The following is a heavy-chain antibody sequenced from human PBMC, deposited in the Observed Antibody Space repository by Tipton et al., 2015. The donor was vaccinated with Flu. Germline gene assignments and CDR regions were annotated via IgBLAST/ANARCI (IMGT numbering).Heavy chain of an antibody. CDR1: GGSISSYY. CDR2: IYYSGST. D-gene: IGHD6-25*01. J-gene: IGHJ5*02. V-gene: IGHV4-59*01. Sequence: TLSLTCTVSGGSISSYYWSWIRQPPGKGLEWIGYIYYSGSTNYNPSLKSRVTISVETSKNQFSLKLSTVTAADTAVYYCARVDIPGIEAAKWVWFDPLGQGTLVTVSS. CDR3: ARVDIPGIEAAKWVWFDP.